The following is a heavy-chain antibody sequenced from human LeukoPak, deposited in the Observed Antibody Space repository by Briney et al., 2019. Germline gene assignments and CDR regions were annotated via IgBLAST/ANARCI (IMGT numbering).Heavy chain of an antibody. CDR3: ARGLAFDDAFDI. Sequence: PSETLSLTCTVSGGSISSYYWSWIRQPPGKGVEWIGYIYYSGSTNYNPSLKSRVTISVDTSKNQFSLKLSSVTAADTAVYYCARGLAFDDAFDIWGQGTMVTVSS. CDR1: GGSISSYY. V-gene: IGHV4-59*01. CDR2: IYYSGST. J-gene: IGHJ3*02. D-gene: IGHD6-19*01.